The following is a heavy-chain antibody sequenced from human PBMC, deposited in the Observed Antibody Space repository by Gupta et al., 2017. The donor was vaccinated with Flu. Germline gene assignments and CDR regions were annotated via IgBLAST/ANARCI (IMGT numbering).Heavy chain of an antibody. V-gene: IGHV3-15*01. CDR3: TTVGWGRINTLDY. J-gene: IGHJ4*02. CDR2: IKSKTNGGAI. D-gene: IGHD1-20*01. Sequence: QAPGKGLEWVGRIKSKTNGGAIDYAAPVKGRFTISRDDSKNTLHLQLSSLRTEDTGVYYCTTVGWGRINTLDYWGLGALVTVSS.